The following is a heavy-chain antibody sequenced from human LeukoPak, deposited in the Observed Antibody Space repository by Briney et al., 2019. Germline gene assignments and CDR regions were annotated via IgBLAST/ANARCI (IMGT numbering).Heavy chain of an antibody. V-gene: IGHV3-21*01. J-gene: IGHJ4*02. CDR1: GFTLSSYS. Sequence: PGGSLRLSCAASGFTLSSYSMNWVRQAPGKGLEWVSSFSSSSSYIYYADSVKGRFTISRDNAKNSLYLQMNSLRADDTAVYYCAGDSSGWSYFDYWGQGTLVTVSS. CDR2: FSSSSSYI. D-gene: IGHD6-19*01. CDR3: AGDSSGWSYFDY.